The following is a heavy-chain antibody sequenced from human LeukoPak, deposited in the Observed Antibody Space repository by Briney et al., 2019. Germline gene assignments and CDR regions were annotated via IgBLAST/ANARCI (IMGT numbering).Heavy chain of an antibody. D-gene: IGHD3-3*01. V-gene: IGHV3-30*18. J-gene: IGHJ3*02. Sequence: GGSLRLSCAASGFTFSSYGMHWVRQAPGKGLEWVAVISYDGSNKYYADSVKGRFTISRDNSKNTLYLQMNNLRAEDTAGSYCAKDLATIFHQVRDSAFDIWGQGTMVTVSS. CDR3: AKDLATIFHQVRDSAFDI. CDR2: ISYDGSNK. CDR1: GFTFSSYG.